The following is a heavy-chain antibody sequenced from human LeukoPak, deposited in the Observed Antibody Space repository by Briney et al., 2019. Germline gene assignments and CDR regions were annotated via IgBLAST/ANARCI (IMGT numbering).Heavy chain of an antibody. Sequence: PGRSLRLSCAASGFTFNSYGMQWVRQAPGKGLEWVAVISYDGSNKYYADSVKGRFTISRDNSKNTLYLQMNSLRAEDTAVYYCAKKLASPFAFGGDIFDYWGQGTLVTVS. CDR2: ISYDGSNK. J-gene: IGHJ4*02. D-gene: IGHD3-16*01. CDR1: GFTFNSYG. V-gene: IGHV3-30*18. CDR3: AKKLASPFAFGGDIFDY.